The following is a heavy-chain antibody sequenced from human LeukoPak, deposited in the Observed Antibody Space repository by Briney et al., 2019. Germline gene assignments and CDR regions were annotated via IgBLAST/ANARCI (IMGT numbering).Heavy chain of an antibody. Sequence: ASETLSLTCTVSGGSISSYYWSWIRQPPGKGLEWIGYIYYSGSTNYNPSLKSRVTISVDTSKNQFSLKLSSVTAADTAVYYCARHPHLYGDYSVFLMDVWGQGTTVTVSS. J-gene: IGHJ6*02. CDR1: GGSISSYY. CDR3: ARHPHLYGDYSVFLMDV. D-gene: IGHD4-17*01. CDR2: IYYSGST. V-gene: IGHV4-59*08.